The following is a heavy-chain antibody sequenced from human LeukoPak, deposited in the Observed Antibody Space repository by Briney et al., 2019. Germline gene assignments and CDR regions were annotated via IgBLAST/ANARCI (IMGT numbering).Heavy chain of an antibody. V-gene: IGHV3-64*01. Sequence: PGGSLRLSCAASGFTFSSYAMHWDRQAPGKGLEYVSAISSNGGSTYYANSVKGRFTISRDNSKNTLYLQMGSLRAEDMAVYYCARDHEQLVLDYWGQGTLVTVSS. D-gene: IGHD6-13*01. J-gene: IGHJ4*02. CDR1: GFTFSSYA. CDR3: ARDHEQLVLDY. CDR2: ISSNGGST.